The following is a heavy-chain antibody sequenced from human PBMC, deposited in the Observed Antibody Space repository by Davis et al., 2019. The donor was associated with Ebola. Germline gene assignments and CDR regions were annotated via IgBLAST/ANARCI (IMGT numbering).Heavy chain of an antibody. V-gene: IGHV4-34*01. J-gene: IGHJ6*02. D-gene: IGHD3-16*01. CDR1: DGSLSGYY. CDR3: ARWGGFANGMDV. Sequence: MPSETLSLTCAVYDGSLSGYYCTWIRQPPGKGLGWIGESSHSGITNYNPSLRSRVTIAVDTSKNHFSLKLSSVTAADTAVYYCARWGGFANGMDVWGQGTTVTVSS. CDR2: SSHSGIT.